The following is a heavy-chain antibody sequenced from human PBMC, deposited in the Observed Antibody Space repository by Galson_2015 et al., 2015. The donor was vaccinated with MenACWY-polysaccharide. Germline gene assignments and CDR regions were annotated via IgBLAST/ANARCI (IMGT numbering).Heavy chain of an antibody. V-gene: IGHV6-1*01. CDR1: GDSVSSNSAA. D-gene: IGHD6-19*01. Sequence: CAISGDSVSSNSAAWNWIRQSPSRGLEWLGRTYYRSRWYNDYATSVKGRISIKADTPKNQFSLQLNSVTPEDTALYYCTRSIHISGWGGDFESWGQGTLVTVSS. J-gene: IGHJ4*02. CDR3: TRSIHISGWGGDFES. CDR2: TYYRSRWYN.